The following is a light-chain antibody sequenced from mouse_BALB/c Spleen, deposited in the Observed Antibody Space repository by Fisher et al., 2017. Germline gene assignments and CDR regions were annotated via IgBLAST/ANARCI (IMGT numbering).Light chain of an antibody. J-gene: IGKJ1*01. CDR2: STS. Sequence: DIVMTQTTAIMSASPGEKVTMTCRASSSVSSSYLHWYQQKPGSSPKLWIYSTSNLASGVPARFSGSGSGTSYSLTISSVEAEDAATYYCQQYSGYPWTFGGGTKLEIK. V-gene: IGKV4-57-1*01. CDR1: SSVSSSY. CDR3: QQYSGYPWT.